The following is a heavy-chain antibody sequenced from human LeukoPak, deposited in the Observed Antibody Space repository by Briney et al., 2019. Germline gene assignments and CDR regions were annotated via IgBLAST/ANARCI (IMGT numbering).Heavy chain of an antibody. J-gene: IGHJ3*02. D-gene: IGHD3-22*01. CDR1: GYTFTKYG. V-gene: IGHV1-18*01. Sequence: GASVKVSCKASGYTFTKYGINWVRQAPGQGLEWMGWISAYNGNTNYAQKLQGRVSMATHTSTSTAYMELRSLRSDDTAVYYCARDGDRGSFEIWGQGTKVTVSS. CDR2: ISAYNGNT. CDR3: ARDGDRGSFEI.